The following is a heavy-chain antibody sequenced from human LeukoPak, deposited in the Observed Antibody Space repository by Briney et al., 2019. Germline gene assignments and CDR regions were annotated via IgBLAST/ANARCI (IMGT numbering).Heavy chain of an antibody. CDR3: ARLGGYSYYYDSSGYRLGEFDY. CDR1: GGSIPSYY. Sequence: PSETLSLTCTVSGGSIPSYYWSWIRQPPGKGLEWLGYIYYIGSTNYNPSLKSRVTISVDTSKNQFSLKLSPVTAADTAVYYCARLGGYSYYYDSSGYRLGEFDYWGQGTLVTVSS. CDR2: IYYIGST. V-gene: IGHV4-59*01. D-gene: IGHD3-22*01. J-gene: IGHJ4*02.